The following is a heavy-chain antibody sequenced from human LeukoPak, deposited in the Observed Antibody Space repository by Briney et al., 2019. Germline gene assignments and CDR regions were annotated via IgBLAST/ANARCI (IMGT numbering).Heavy chain of an antibody. CDR2: IRYDGSNK. J-gene: IGHJ4*02. Sequence: GGSLRLSCAASGFTFSSYGMYWVRQAPGKGLEWVAFIRYDGSNKYYADSVKGRFTISRDNSKNTLYLQMNSLRAEDTAVYYCATLSVYYDSSYFDYWGQGTLVTVSS. D-gene: IGHD3-22*01. CDR1: GFTFSSYG. V-gene: IGHV3-30*02. CDR3: ATLSVYYDSSYFDY.